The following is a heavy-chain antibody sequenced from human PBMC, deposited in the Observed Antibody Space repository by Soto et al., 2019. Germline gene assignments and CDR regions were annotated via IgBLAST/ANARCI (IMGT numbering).Heavy chain of an antibody. CDR1: GFTFSSYG. CDR2: ISYDGINK. Sequence: QVQLVESGGGVVQHGRSLRLSCAASGFTFSSYGMHWVRQAPGKGLEWVSVISYDGINKYYADFVKGRFTISRDNSKNTLYLQMNSLRAEDTAVYYCAKSVYNWNDGFFDYWGQGTLVTVSS. J-gene: IGHJ4*02. D-gene: IGHD1-1*01. V-gene: IGHV3-30*18. CDR3: AKSVYNWNDGFFDY.